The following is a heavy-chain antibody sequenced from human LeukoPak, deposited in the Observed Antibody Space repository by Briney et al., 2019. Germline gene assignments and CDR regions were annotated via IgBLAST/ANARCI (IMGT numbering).Heavy chain of an antibody. CDR2: IIPIFGTA. V-gene: IGHV1-69*13. D-gene: IGHD3-10*01. J-gene: IGHJ5*02. CDR3: ASTWLGITMVRGVIAYNWFDP. Sequence: SVKVSCKASGGTFSSYAISWVRQAPGQGLEWMGGIIPIFGTANYAQKFQGRVTITADESTSTAYMELSGLRSEDTAVYYCASTWLGITMVRGVIAYNWFDPWGQGTLVTVSS. CDR1: GGTFSSYA.